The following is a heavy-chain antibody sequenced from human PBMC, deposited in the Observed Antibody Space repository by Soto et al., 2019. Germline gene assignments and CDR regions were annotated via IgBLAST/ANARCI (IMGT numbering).Heavy chain of an antibody. Sequence: QVQLVQSGAEVKKPGASLKVSCKASGYTFTGKYMHWVRQAPGQGLEWMGWINPNSGGTNYAQKLQGRVTMTRDTSISTADRELSRLRSDDTAVYYCARSPPGDSKTNWFDPWGQGTLVTVSS. CDR3: ARSPPGDSKTNWFDP. CDR2: INPNSGGT. D-gene: IGHD4-4*01. J-gene: IGHJ5*02. CDR1: GYTFTGKY. V-gene: IGHV1-2*02.